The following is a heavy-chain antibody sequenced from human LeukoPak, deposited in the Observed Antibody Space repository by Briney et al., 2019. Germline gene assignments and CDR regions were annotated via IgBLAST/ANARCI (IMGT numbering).Heavy chain of an antibody. Sequence: PSETLSLTCIVSGGSISSYYWTWVRQPAGKGLEWIGRIYTSGGTNYNPPLKSRVTMSVDTSENRFSLKLTSVTAADTAVYYCARAPSYNSARLDVWGQGTTVTVSS. V-gene: IGHV4-4*07. D-gene: IGHD1-1*01. CDR3: ARAPSYNSARLDV. J-gene: IGHJ6*02. CDR2: IYTSGGT. CDR1: GGSISSYY.